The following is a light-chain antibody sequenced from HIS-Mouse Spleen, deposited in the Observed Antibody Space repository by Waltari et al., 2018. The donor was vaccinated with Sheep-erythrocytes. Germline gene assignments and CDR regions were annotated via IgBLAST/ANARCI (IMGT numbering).Light chain of an antibody. CDR2: DVS. V-gene: IGLV2-11*01. J-gene: IGLJ2*01. CDR3: CSYAGSYTYVV. Sequence: QSALTQPRSVSGSPGQSVTISCTGTSSEVGGYTYVSCYQQHPGKAPKLMIYDVSKRPSGVPDRFSGSKSGNTASLTISGLQAEDEADYYCCSYAGSYTYVVFGGGTKLTVL. CDR1: SSEVGGYTY.